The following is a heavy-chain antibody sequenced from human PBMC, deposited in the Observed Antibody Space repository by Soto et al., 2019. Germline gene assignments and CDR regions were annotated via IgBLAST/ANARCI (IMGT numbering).Heavy chain of an antibody. J-gene: IGHJ6*02. CDR1: VGSISSYY. CDR3: ASDPATYGMDV. CDR2: IYTSGST. Sequence: SETLSLTCTVSVGSISSYYWSWIRQPAGKGLEWIGRIYTSGSTNYNPSLKSRVTMSVDTSKNQFSLKLSSVTAADTAVYYCASDPATYGMDVWGQGTTVTVSS. V-gene: IGHV4-4*07.